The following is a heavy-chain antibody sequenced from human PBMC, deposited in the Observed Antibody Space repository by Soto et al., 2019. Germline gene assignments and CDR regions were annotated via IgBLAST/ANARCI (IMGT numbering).Heavy chain of an antibody. CDR3: ATDPTPFAGPSRVYYGLDV. CDR2: VSGTGRTT. CDR1: GFAFSAYA. J-gene: IGHJ6*02. Sequence: EVHLLESGGALVQPGGSLRLSCAASGFAFSAYAMNWVRHTPGKGLEWVSSVSGTGRTTYHADTVKGRFTMSRDNSKETVYLQMNSLRADDTAVYYWATDPTPFAGPSRVYYGLDVWGQGTTVTVSS. V-gene: IGHV3-23*01.